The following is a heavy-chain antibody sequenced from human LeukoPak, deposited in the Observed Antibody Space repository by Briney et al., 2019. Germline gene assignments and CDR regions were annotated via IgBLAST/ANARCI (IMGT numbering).Heavy chain of an antibody. J-gene: IGHJ4*02. V-gene: IGHV4-59*12. D-gene: IGHD3-10*01. Sequence: SETLSLTCTLSVGSLRSYYWGGIRQPPGKGLEWIGYIYYTGGTNYDPSLESRVTISVDTSKNQFSLKLSSVTAADTAVYYCARDGGSGDSDYWGQGTLVTVSA. CDR2: IYYTGGT. CDR3: ARDGGSGDSDY. CDR1: VGSLRSYY.